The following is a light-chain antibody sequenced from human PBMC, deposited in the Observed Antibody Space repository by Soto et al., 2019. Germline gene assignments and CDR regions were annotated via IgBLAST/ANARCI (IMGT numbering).Light chain of an antibody. V-gene: IGLV2-18*02. J-gene: IGLJ2*01. CDR2: EVS. Sequence: QAVVTQPPSVSGSPGQSVTISCTGTSSDVGSYNRVSWYQQPPGTAPKLMIYEVSNRPSGVPDRFSGSKSGNTASLTISGLQAEDEADYYCSSYTSSSTVVFGGGTKVTVL. CDR3: SSYTSSSTVV. CDR1: SSDVGSYNR.